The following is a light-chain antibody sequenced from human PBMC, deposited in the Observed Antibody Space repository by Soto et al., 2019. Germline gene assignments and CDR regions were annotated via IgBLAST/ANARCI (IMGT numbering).Light chain of an antibody. Sequence: EIVLTQSPATLSLSPGERATLSCGASQSVSTNYLAWYQQKPGLAPRLLIYDASSRATGISDRFSGSGSGTDFTLTISRLEPEDFAVYYCRQYNNWPLTTFGQGRRLENK. CDR2: DAS. J-gene: IGKJ5*01. CDR1: QSVSTNY. V-gene: IGKV3D-20*01. CDR3: RQYNNWPLTT.